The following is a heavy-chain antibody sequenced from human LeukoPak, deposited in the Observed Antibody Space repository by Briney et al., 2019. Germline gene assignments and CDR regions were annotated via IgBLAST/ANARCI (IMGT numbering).Heavy chain of an antibody. CDR2: ISGSGGST. CDR1: GFTFSDYY. V-gene: IGHV3-23*01. D-gene: IGHD2-2*01. CDR3: AKSRGYCSSTSCYGGVDY. J-gene: IGHJ4*02. Sequence: GGSLRLSCAVSGFTFSDYYMSWIRQAPGKGLEWVSAISGSGGSTYYADSVKGRFTISRDNSKNTLYLQMNSLRAEDTAVYYCAKSRGYCSSTSCYGGVDYWGQGTLVTVSS.